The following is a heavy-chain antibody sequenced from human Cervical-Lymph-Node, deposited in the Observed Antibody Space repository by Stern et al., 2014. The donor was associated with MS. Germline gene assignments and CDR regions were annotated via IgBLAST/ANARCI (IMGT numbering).Heavy chain of an antibody. CDR3: ARDTGSFAPATTFDS. CDR1: GGSFSDYN. CDR2: INHSRST. D-gene: IGHD1-26*01. Sequence: QVQLQQWGAGLLKPSETLSLTCAVYGGSFSDYNWSWIRQPPGKGLEWIGEINHSRSTNYNPSLKSRVTISVDTSKNHLSLKLSPVTAADTAVYYCARDTGSFAPATTFDSWGQGALVTVSS. V-gene: IGHV4-34*01. J-gene: IGHJ4*02.